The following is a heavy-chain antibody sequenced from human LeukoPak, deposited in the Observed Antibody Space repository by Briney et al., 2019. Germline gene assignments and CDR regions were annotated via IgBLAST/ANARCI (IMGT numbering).Heavy chain of an antibody. CDR3: ARTAGLLWFGELPDDAFDI. V-gene: IGHV7-4-1*02. CDR1: GYTFTSYA. J-gene: IGHJ3*02. D-gene: IGHD3-10*01. CDR2: INTNTGNP. Sequence: GASVKVSCKASGYTFTSYAMNWVRQAPGQGLEWMGWINTNTGNPTYAQGFTGRFVFSLNTSVSTAYLQISSLKAEDTAVYYCARTAGLLWFGELPDDAFDIWGQGTMVTVSS.